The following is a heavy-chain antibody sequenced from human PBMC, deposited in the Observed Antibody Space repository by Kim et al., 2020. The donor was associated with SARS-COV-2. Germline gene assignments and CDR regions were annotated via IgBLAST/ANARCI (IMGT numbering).Heavy chain of an antibody. Sequence: ASVKVSCKASGHTFTKYYMHWVRQAPGQGLEWMGIINPSGGNTDYAQKFQGRVTMTRETSTSTVYMELSSLRSEDTAIYYCARGGSGYFDAFDIWGLGTMVTVSS. D-gene: IGHD3-10*01. CDR2: INPSGGNT. CDR1: GHTFTKYY. CDR3: ARGGSGYFDAFDI. V-gene: IGHV1-46*01. J-gene: IGHJ3*02.